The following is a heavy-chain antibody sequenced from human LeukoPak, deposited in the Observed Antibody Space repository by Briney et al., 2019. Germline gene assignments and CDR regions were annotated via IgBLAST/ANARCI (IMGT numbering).Heavy chain of an antibody. CDR2: ISGSGGST. CDR3: AKRFLTRTTVGYYFDC. D-gene: IGHD4-17*01. CDR1: GFTFSSYA. Sequence: GGSLRLSCAASGFTFSSYAMSWVRQAPGKGLEWVSAISGSGGSTYYADSVKGRFTISRDNSKNTLYLQMNSLRAEDTAVYYCAKRFLTRTTVGYYFDCWGQGTLVTVSS. V-gene: IGHV3-23*01. J-gene: IGHJ4*02.